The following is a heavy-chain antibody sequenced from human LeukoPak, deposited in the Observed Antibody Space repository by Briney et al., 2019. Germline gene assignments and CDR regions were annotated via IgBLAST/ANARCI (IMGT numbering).Heavy chain of an antibody. V-gene: IGHV3-30-3*01. CDR2: ISYAGTIK. D-gene: IGHD7-27*01. CDR1: GFTFSDYA. Sequence: QPGRSLRLSCAASGFTFSDYAMHWVRQAPGKGLEWVATISYAGTIKYLADSVRGRFTISRDNPKSTVYLQMNSLRGDEDTAVYYCARDTGENDAFDIWGQGTMVTVSS. CDR3: ARDTGENDAFDI. J-gene: IGHJ3*02.